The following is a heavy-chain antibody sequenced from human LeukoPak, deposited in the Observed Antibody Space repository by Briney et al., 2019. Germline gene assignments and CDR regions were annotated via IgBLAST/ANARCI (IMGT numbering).Heavy chain of an antibody. CDR3: ARVGKRGYDILTGYYFDY. V-gene: IGHV3-64*01. CDR1: GFTFSNYA. CDR2: ISNNGGST. J-gene: IGHJ4*02. Sequence: GGSLRLSCSASGFTFSNYAMHWVRQAPGKGLEYVSAISNNGGSTYYAKSVKGRFTISRDNSKNTLYLQMGSLRAEDTAVYYCARVGKRGYDILTGYYFDYWGQGTLVTVSS. D-gene: IGHD3-9*01.